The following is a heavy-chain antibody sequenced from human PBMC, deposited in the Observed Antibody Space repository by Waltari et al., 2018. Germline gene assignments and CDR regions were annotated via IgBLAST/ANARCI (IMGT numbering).Heavy chain of an antibody. V-gene: IGHV4-39*01. CDR2: VHSTWNT. CDR3: VRRWGGRLGPNKDRPPFDY. J-gene: IGHJ4*02. CDR1: GDSLNTDSSY. D-gene: IGHD3-16*01. Sequence: QLQLQESGPRLVKPSETLSLTCSVSGDSLNTDSSYWGWTRPSPRKTLEWLGRVHSTWNTYCNPSLKGPLSISIDASKNQFSLNVTSVTTASTATYFCVRRWGGRLGPNKDRPPFDYWGQGTLVTVSS.